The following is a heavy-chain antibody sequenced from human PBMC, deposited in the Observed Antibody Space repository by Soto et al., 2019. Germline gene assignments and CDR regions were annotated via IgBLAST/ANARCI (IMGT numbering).Heavy chain of an antibody. Sequence: ASVKVSCKVSGYTFTGYYLHWARQARGQGLEWMGWINPDNGAANYAQQFQGRVTMTRDTSISTVYLEFSSLRSGDTAVYYCARDEEQLARGWFDPWGQGTLVTVSS. CDR2: INPDNGAA. V-gene: IGHV1-2*02. D-gene: IGHD6-13*01. J-gene: IGHJ5*02. CDR3: ARDEEQLARGWFDP. CDR1: GYTFTGYY.